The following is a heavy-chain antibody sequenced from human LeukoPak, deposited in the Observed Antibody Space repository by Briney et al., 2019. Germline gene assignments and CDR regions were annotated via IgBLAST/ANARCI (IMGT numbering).Heavy chain of an antibody. J-gene: IGHJ2*01. CDR1: RFTFTNYA. D-gene: IGHD4-23*01. CDR3: AKNNDYGGSYWYFDL. Sequence: PGGSLRLSCAASRFTFTNYAMHWVRQAPGKGLEWVAVISYDETNKYYEDSVKGRFTISRDSSKNTLYLQMSSLRDEDTAVYYCAKNNDYGGSYWYFDLWGRGTLVTVSS. CDR2: ISYDETNK. V-gene: IGHV3-30*04.